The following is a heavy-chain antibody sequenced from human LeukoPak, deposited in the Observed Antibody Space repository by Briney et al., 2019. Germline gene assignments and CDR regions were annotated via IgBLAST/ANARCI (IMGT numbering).Heavy chain of an antibody. CDR3: AKALDTYGYMRFDF. D-gene: IGHD5-18*01. J-gene: IGHJ4*02. CDR2: INGGGETT. Sequence: GGSLRLSCAASGFTFSSYAMTWVRQAPGKGLEWVASINGGGETTNYADSVTGRFTISRDKFKNTLFLQMNSLRAEDTAVYYCAKALDTYGYMRFDFWGQGTLVNVSS. CDR1: GFTFSSYA. V-gene: IGHV3-23*01.